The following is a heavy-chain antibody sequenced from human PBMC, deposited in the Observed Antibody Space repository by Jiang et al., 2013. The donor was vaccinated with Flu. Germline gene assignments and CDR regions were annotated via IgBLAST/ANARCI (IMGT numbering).Heavy chain of an antibody. J-gene: IGHJ4*02. CDR3: ARLYCSSTSCYVGYYFDY. V-gene: IGHV4-59*01. CDR2: IYYTGGA. CDR1: GGSISRYY. D-gene: IGHD2-2*01. Sequence: GPGLVKPSETLSLTCSVSGGSISRYYWSWIRQPPGKGLEWLGYIYYTGGAVYNPSLNSRVSISVDTSKNQFSLRLNSVTAADTAVYYCARLYCSSTSCYVGYYFDYWGQGTLVTVSS.